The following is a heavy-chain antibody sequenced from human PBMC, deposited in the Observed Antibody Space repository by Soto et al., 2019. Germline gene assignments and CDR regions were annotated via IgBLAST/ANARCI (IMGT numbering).Heavy chain of an antibody. J-gene: IGHJ6*03. D-gene: IGHD3-16*01. CDR2: IYYSGSP. Sequence: SETLSLTCTVSGGSISSSSYYWGWIRQPPGKGLEWIGSIYYSGSPYYNPSLKSRVTISVDTSKNQFSLKLSSVTAADTAVYYCARHVRGTSDAYYYYYYYMDVWGKGTTVTVSS. CDR1: GGSISSSSYY. CDR3: ARHVRGTSDAYYYYYYYMDV. V-gene: IGHV4-39*01.